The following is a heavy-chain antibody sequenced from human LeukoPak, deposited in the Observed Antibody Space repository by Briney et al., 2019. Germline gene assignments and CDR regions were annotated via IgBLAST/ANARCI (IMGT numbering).Heavy chain of an antibody. CDR1: GYTFSTYY. J-gene: IGHJ4*02. Sequence: ASVKVSCKASGYTFSTYYMYWVRQSPGQGLEWMGAINPTGTDTIYAQTFQGRVTMTRDLSTSTVYMELSSLRSEDTAVYYCARGVTAISYYFDYWGQGTLVTVSS. D-gene: IGHD2-21*02. CDR2: INPTGTDT. CDR3: ARGVTAISYYFDY. V-gene: IGHV1-46*01.